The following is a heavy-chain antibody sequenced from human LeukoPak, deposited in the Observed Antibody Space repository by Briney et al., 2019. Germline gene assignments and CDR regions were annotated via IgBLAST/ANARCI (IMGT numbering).Heavy chain of an antibody. CDR3: ARGRKDIVVVPAATRPLKYYYYYMDV. D-gene: IGHD2-2*01. CDR2: FDPEDGET. Sequence: VASVKVSCKVSGYTLTELSMHWVRQAPGKGLEWMGGFDPEDGETICAQKFQGRVTITRNTSISTAYMELSSLRSEDTAVYYCARGRKDIVVVPAATRPLKYYYYYMDVWGKGTTVTVSS. V-gene: IGHV1-24*01. CDR1: GYTLTELS. J-gene: IGHJ6*03.